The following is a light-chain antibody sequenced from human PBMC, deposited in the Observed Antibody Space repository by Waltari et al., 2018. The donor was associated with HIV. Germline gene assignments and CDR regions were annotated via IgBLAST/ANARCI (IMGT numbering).Light chain of an antibody. CDR3: QHYQSSPYT. CDR1: QNLNNW. CDR2: GAS. Sequence: DIQMTQSPSTLSASVGDRVTNTCRASQNLNNWVAWYQQKPGMAPKLLIYGASTLESGVPSRFSGSGSGTQFTLTINSLQPEDSATYLCQHYQSSPYTFGQGTKLQIK. V-gene: IGKV1-5*03. J-gene: IGKJ2*01.